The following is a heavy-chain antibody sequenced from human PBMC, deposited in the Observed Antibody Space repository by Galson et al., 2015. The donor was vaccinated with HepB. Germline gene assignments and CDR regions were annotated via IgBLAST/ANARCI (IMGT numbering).Heavy chain of an antibody. Sequence: SVKVSCKASGYTFTGYYMHWVRQAPGQGLEWMGWINPNSGGTNYAQKFPGWVTMTRDTSISTAYLELSRLGFDATAVYYCARDCLGYCTNGVCGACDYWGQRTLFTVSS. CDR1: GYTFTGYY. CDR2: INPNSGGT. D-gene: IGHD2-8*01. CDR3: ARDCLGYCTNGVCGACDY. J-gene: IGHJ4*02. V-gene: IGHV1-2*04.